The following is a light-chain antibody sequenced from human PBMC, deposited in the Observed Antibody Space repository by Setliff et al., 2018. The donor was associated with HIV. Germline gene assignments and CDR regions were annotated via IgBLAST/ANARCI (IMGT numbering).Light chain of an antibody. Sequence: QSALTQPASVSGSPGQSITISCTGTSNDVGRYDLVSWYQQHPARAPKLIIYQATRRPSGVSNRFSGSKSGNVAFLTISGLQAEDGADYYCCSNTGSNTFVFGTGTKVTVL. CDR3: CSNTGSNTFV. J-gene: IGLJ1*01. V-gene: IGLV2-23*01. CDR1: SNDVGRYDL. CDR2: QAT.